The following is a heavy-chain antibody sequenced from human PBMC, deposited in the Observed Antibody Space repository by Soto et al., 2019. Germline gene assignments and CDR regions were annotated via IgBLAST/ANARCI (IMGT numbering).Heavy chain of an antibody. Sequence: GGSLRLSCAASGCTFSSYAMSWVRQAPGKGLEWVSAISGSGGSTYYADSVKGRFTISRDNSKNTLYLQMNSLRAEDTAVYYCAKDISRGIAVAGISDYWGQGTLVTVSS. J-gene: IGHJ4*02. CDR1: GCTFSSYA. D-gene: IGHD6-19*01. CDR3: AKDISRGIAVAGISDY. V-gene: IGHV3-23*01. CDR2: ISGSGGST.